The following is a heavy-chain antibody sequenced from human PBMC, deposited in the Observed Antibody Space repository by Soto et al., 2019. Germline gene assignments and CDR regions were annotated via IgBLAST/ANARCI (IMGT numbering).Heavy chain of an antibody. J-gene: IGHJ5*02. Sequence: EVQLVESGGGLIQPGGSLRLSCAASGFTLSANYMSWVRQAPGKGLEWVSVIYSDDSKYYADSVKGRITISRDNSKNTLFLQMNSLRAEDTAVYYCARSYSTSLNWFDPWGQGTLVSVSS. V-gene: IGHV3-53*01. CDR1: GFTLSANY. D-gene: IGHD2-2*01. CDR2: IYSDDSK. CDR3: ARSYSTSLNWFDP.